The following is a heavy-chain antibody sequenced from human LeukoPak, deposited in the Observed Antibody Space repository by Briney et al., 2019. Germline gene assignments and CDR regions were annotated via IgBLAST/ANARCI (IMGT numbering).Heavy chain of an antibody. J-gene: IGHJ4*02. Sequence: GGSLRLSCAASGFTFSGYWMMWVRQTPGKGLEWVANIKQDGSVKQYVDSVKGRFTISRDNAKNSLYLQMNSLRAEDTAVYYCARGTAGTNDYWGQGTLVTVSS. CDR2: IKQDGSVK. CDR3: ARGTAGTNDY. CDR1: GFTFSGYW. V-gene: IGHV3-7*01. D-gene: IGHD6-13*01.